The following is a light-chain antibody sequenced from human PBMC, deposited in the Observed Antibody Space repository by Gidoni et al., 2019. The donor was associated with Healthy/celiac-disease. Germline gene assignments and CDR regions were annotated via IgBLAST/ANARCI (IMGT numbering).Light chain of an antibody. CDR3: QQSYSTLG. Sequence: DIQMTQSPSSLSASVGDRVTITCRASQSISSYLNWYQQKPGKAPKLLIYAASSLQSGVPSRFSGSGSGTDFTLTISSLQPEDFATYYCQQSYSTLGFGQXTKVEIK. J-gene: IGKJ1*01. CDR2: AAS. CDR1: QSISSY. V-gene: IGKV1-39*01.